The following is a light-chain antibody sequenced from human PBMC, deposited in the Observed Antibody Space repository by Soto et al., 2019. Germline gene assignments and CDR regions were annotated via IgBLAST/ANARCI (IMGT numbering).Light chain of an antibody. V-gene: IGLV2-14*01. Sequence: QSALTQPASVSGSPGQSITISCTGTSSDVDNYNYVSWYQQHPGKAPKLLIYEVSNRPSGVSNRFSGSKSANTASLTISGLQAEDEADYYCSSYTRSTTLVFGGGTKLTVL. CDR2: EVS. J-gene: IGLJ2*01. CDR3: SSYTRSTTLV. CDR1: SSDVDNYNY.